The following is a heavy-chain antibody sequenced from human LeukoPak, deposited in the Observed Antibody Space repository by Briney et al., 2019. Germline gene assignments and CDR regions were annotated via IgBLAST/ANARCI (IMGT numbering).Heavy chain of an antibody. CDR2: VDPEDGKT. Sequence: GASVKVSFKFSVYTFTDYYMHWVQQAPGKGLEWMGLVDPEDGKTKYADKLQGRVTITADKSTDTAYMELSGLRSEDTAVYYCATDVLCFDAFDIWGQGTMVTVSS. D-gene: IGHD2-21*01. J-gene: IGHJ3*02. CDR1: VYTFTDYY. CDR3: ATDVLCFDAFDI. V-gene: IGHV1-69-2*01.